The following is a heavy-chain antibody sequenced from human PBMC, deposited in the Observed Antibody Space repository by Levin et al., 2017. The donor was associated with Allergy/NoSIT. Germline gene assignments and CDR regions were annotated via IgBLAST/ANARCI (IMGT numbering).Heavy chain of an antibody. CDR2: ISSSSSYI. D-gene: IGHD3-9*01. CDR3: ARVPLRYFDGGSGY. Sequence: GESLKISCAASGFTFSSYSMNWVRQAPGKGLEWVSSISSSSSYIYYADSVKGRFTISRDNAKNSLYLQMNSLRAEDTAVYYCARVPLRYFDGGSGYWGQGTLVTVSS. V-gene: IGHV3-21*01. J-gene: IGHJ4*02. CDR1: GFTFSSYS.